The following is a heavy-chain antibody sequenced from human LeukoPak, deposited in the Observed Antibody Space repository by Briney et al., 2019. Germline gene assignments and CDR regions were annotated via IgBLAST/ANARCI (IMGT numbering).Heavy chain of an antibody. CDR2: ISDDGNDK. D-gene: IGHD2-2*03. CDR1: GFTFSSSA. V-gene: IGHV3-30*04. Sequence: PGESLRLSCAASGFTFSSSAMHWVRQTSDKGLEWVAVISDDGNDKYYTDSVKGRFTISRDNSRNTLSLQMDSLRSEDTAIYYCATVDDLDAFGVWGQGTMVTVSS. J-gene: IGHJ3*01. CDR3: ATVDDLDAFGV.